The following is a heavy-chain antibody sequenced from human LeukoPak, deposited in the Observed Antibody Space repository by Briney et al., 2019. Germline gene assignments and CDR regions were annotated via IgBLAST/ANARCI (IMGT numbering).Heavy chain of an antibody. CDR3: ARARMDTAMDFYPEIDY. J-gene: IGHJ4*02. CDR1: SVSISSISYF. V-gene: IGHV4-39*01. Sequence: PAETLSFTCTVSSVSISSISYFWGWIRQPPGWGLEWIASIYSSGSSHYNPCLKGRVTIYVDTSTNQVPRRLSSVTAADTAVYYCARARMDTAMDFYPEIDYWGQGTLVTVSS. CDR2: IYSSGSS. D-gene: IGHD5-18*01.